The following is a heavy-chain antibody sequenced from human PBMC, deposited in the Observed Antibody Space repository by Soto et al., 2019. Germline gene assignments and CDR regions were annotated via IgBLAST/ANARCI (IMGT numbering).Heavy chain of an antibody. CDR3: ARGRRVVAATRSVAFDI. J-gene: IGHJ3*02. CDR1: GGSFSGYY. V-gene: IGHV4-34*01. Sequence: QVQLQQWGAGLLKPSETLSLTCAVYGGSFSGYYWSWIHQPPGKGLEWIGEINHSGSTNYNPSLKSRVTISVDTSKNQFSLKLSSVTAADTAVYYCARGRRVVAATRSVAFDIWGQGTMVTVSS. CDR2: INHSGST. D-gene: IGHD2-15*01.